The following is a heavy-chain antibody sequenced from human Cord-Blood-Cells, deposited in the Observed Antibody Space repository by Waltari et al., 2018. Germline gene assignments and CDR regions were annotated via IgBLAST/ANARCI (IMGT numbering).Heavy chain of an antibody. CDR1: GFTFTSSA. CDR3: AADRGGSYGPDAFDI. V-gene: IGHV1-58*01. J-gene: IGHJ3*02. CDR2: IVVGSGNT. Sequence: QMQLVQSRPEVKKPGTSVKVSCKASGFTFTSSAVQWVRQARGQRLEWIGWIVVGSGNTNYAQKFQERVTITRDMSTSTAYMELSSLRSEDTAVYYCAADRGGSYGPDAFDIWGQGTMVTVSS. D-gene: IGHD1-26*01.